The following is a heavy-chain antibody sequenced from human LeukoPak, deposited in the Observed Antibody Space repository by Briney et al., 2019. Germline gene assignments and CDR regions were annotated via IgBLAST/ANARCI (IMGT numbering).Heavy chain of an antibody. CDR3: TTGLDYGGGY. Sequence: GGSLRLSCAVSGFSFCDVWMNWVREAPGKGLEWVGRIKNKDEGEKIDYAAPVKGRFPISRDDSKATLYLQMISLRMEDTAIYYCTTGLDYGGGYWGQGTLVSVSS. V-gene: IGHV3-15*07. CDR1: GFSFCDVW. J-gene: IGHJ4*02. CDR2: IKNKDEGEKI. D-gene: IGHD3-16*01.